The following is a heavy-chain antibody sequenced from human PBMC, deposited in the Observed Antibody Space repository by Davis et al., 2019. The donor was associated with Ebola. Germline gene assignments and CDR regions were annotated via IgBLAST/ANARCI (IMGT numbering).Heavy chain of an antibody. Sequence: ASVKVSCKASGYTFTSYGITWVRQALGQGLEWMGWINPHNGNTNYAQNVQGRVTMTTDTSTSTAYMEVGILRSDDTAVYYCARAQFPTTSDHWGQGTLVTVSS. CDR3: ARAQFPTTSDH. D-gene: IGHD1-1*01. V-gene: IGHV1-18*04. J-gene: IGHJ4*02. CDR2: INPHNGNT. CDR1: GYTFTSYG.